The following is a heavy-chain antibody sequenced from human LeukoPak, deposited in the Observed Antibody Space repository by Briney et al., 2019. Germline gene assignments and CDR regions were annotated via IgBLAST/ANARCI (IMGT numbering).Heavy chain of an antibody. J-gene: IGHJ6*03. CDR1: GYTFTSYG. CDR2: ISAYNGNT. Sequence: ASVKVSCKASGYTFTSYGISWVRQAPGQGLEWMGWISAYNGNTNYAQKLQGRVTVTTDTSTSTAYMELRSLRSDDTAVYYCAREGFNCSSTSCYAWPPTYYYYYYMDVWGKGTTVTISS. D-gene: IGHD2-2*01. V-gene: IGHV1-18*01. CDR3: AREGFNCSSTSCYAWPPTYYYYYYMDV.